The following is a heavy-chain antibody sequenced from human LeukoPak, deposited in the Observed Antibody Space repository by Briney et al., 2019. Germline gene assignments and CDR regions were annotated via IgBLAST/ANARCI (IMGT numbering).Heavy chain of an antibody. J-gene: IGHJ4*02. Sequence: PGGSLRLSCAASGFTFSSHAMSWVRQAPGKWLEWVSAISGSGGSTYYADSVKGRFTISRDNSKNTLYLQMNSLRAEDTAVYYCAKDALSSWYTNSLAYWGQGTLVTVSS. CDR1: GFTFSSHA. D-gene: IGHD6-13*01. CDR2: ISGSGGST. CDR3: AKDALSSWYTNSLAY. V-gene: IGHV3-23*01.